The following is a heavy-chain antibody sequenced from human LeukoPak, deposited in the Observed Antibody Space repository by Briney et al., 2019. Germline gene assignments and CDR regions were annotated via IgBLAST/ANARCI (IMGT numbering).Heavy chain of an antibody. CDR2: ISWNSGSI. V-gene: IGHV3-9*01. J-gene: IGHJ4*02. Sequence: GGSLRLSCAASGFTFSSYAMHWVRQAPGKGLEWVSGISWNSGSIGYADSVKGRFTISRDNAKNSLYLQMNSLRAEDTALYYCAKGRSSSWYLFDYWGQGTLVTVSS. CDR3: AKGRSSSWYLFDY. D-gene: IGHD6-13*01. CDR1: GFTFSSYA.